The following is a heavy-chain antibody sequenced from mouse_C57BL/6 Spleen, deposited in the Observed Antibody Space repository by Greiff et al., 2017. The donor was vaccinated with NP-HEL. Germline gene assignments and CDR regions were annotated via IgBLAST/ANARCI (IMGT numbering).Heavy chain of an antibody. CDR2: IRSKSNNYAT. CDR1: GFSFNTYA. D-gene: IGHD2-3*01. V-gene: IGHV10-1*01. CDR3: VRNYDGYYVSFAY. Sequence: EVKLVESGGGLVQPKGSLKLSCAASGFSFNTYAMNWVRQAPGKGLEWVARIRSKSNNYATYYADSVKDRFTISRDDSESMLYLQMNNLKTEDTAMYYCVRNYDGYYVSFAYWGQGTLVTVSA. J-gene: IGHJ3*01.